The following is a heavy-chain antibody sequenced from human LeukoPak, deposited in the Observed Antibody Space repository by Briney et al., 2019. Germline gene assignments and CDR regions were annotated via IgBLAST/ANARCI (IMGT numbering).Heavy chain of an antibody. CDR1: GFTFSSYG. CDR3: AAAYYYDPRAFDI. V-gene: IGHV3-30*02. CDR2: IRYDGSNK. D-gene: IGHD3-22*01. Sequence: GGSLRLSCAASGFTFSSYGMHWVRQAPGKGLEWVAFIRYDGSNKYYADSVKGRFTISRDNSKNTLYLQMNSLRAEDTAVYYCAAAYYYDPRAFDIWGQGTMVTVSS. J-gene: IGHJ3*02.